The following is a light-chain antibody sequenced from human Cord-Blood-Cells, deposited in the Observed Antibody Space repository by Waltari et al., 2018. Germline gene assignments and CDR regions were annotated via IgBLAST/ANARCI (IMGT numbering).Light chain of an antibody. V-gene: IGLV2-11*01. CDR3: CSYAGSHWV. CDR1: RSDVGGYNY. J-gene: IGLJ3*02. Sequence: QSALTQPRSVSGSPGQSVTISCTGTRSDVGGYNYVSWYPQHPGKAPKLMIYDVSKRPSGVPDRFSGSKSGNTASLTISGLQAEYEADYYCCSYAGSHWVFGGGTKLTVL. CDR2: DVS.